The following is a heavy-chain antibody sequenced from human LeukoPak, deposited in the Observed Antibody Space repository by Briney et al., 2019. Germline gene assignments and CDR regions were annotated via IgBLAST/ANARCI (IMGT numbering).Heavy chain of an antibody. CDR3: ARGATISETGYFDF. D-gene: IGHD5-24*01. CDR1: GGSFSRYY. V-gene: IGHV4-34*01. CDR2: IDHRGDT. J-gene: IGHJ4*03. Sequence: PSETLSLTCAVYGGSFSRYYWSWIRQSPGKGLEWIAEIDHRGDTNYNPSVKSRVTISVDTSKNQFSLKVRSLSAADTALYYCARGATISETGYFDFWGQGTLATVSS.